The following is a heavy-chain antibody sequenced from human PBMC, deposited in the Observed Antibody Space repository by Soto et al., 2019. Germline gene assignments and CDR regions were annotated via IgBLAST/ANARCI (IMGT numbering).Heavy chain of an antibody. CDR3: AKDGGLRYCTNGVCRFDY. V-gene: IGHV3-23*01. CDR1: GFTFSSYA. D-gene: IGHD2-8*01. J-gene: IGHJ4*02. Sequence: GGSLRLSCAASGFTFSSYAMSWVRQAPGKGLEWVSAISGSGGSTYYADSVKGRFTISRDNSKNTLYLQMNSLRAEDTAVYYCAKDGGLRYCTNGVCRFDYWGQGTLVTVSS. CDR2: ISGSGGST.